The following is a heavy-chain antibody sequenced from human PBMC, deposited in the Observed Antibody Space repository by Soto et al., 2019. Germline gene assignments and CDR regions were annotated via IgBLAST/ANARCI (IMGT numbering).Heavy chain of an antibody. CDR1: GYSFAGYW. D-gene: IGHD3-22*01. CDR2: IDPSDSQT. CDR3: ARQIYDSDTGPNFQYYFDS. J-gene: IGHJ4*02. Sequence: LEISCKGSGYSFAGYWITWVRQKPGKGLEWMGRIDPSDSQTYYSPSFRGHVTITVTKSITTVFLQWSSLRASDTAMYYCARQIYDSDTGPNFQYYFDSWGQGTPVTVSS. V-gene: IGHV5-10-1*01.